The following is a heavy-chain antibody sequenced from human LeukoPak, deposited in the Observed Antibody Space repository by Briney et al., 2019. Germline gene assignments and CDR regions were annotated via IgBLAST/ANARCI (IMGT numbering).Heavy chain of an antibody. CDR1: GFTFSSYW. Sequence: HPGGSLRLSCAASGFTFSSYWMSWVRQAPGKGLEWVANIKQDGSEKHYVDSVKGRFTISRDNAKKSLFLHMNSLRVEGTAVYYCARGSEYTSSTNYYFDYWGQGTLVTVSS. CDR2: IKQDGSEK. D-gene: IGHD6-6*01. J-gene: IGHJ4*02. V-gene: IGHV3-7*01. CDR3: ARGSEYTSSTNYYFDY.